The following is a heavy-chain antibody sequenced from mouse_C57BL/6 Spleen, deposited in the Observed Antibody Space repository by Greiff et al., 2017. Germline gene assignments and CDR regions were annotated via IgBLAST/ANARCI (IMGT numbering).Heavy chain of an antibody. Sequence: QVQLQQSGAELVKPGASVKISCKASGYAFSSYWMNWVKQRPGKGLEWIGQIYPGDGDTNYNGKFKGKATLTADKSYSTAYMQLSSLTSEDSAVYFCARKGAFYYFDYWGQGTTLTVSS. D-gene: IGHD3-1*01. CDR3: ARKGAFYYFDY. V-gene: IGHV1-80*01. J-gene: IGHJ2*01. CDR1: GYAFSSYW. CDR2: IYPGDGDT.